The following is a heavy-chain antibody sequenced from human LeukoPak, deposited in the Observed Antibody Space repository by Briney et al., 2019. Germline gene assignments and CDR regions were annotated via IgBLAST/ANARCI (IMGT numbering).Heavy chain of an antibody. J-gene: IGHJ5*02. D-gene: IGHD4-17*01. CDR3: ARLGDYGAYLNWFDP. Sequence: PSETLSLTCTASGGSISSSTYYWGWIRQPPGKGLEWIGSIYYSGSTYYNPSLKSRVTISVDTSKNQFSLKVNSVTAADTAVYYCARLGDYGAYLNWFDPWGQGTLVTVSS. CDR1: GGSISSSTYY. CDR2: IYYSGST. V-gene: IGHV4-39*01.